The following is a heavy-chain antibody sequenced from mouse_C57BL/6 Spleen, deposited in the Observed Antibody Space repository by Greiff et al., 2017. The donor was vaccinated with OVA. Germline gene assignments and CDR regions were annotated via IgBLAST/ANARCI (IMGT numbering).Heavy chain of an antibody. D-gene: IGHD3-2*02. V-gene: IGHV6-6*01. CDR2: IRNKANNHAT. CDR3: TSRQLRLRSYAMDY. J-gene: IGHJ4*01. Sequence: EVKLMESGGGLVQPGGSMKLSCAASGFTFSDAWMDWVRQSPEKGLEWVAEIRNKANNHATYYAESVKGRFTISRDDSKSSFYLQMNSLRAEDTGIYYCTSRQLRLRSYAMDYWGQGTSVTVSS. CDR1: GFTFSDAW.